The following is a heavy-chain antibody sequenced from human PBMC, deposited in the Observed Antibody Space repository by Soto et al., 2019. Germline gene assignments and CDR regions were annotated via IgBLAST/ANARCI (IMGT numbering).Heavy chain of an antibody. J-gene: IGHJ5*02. V-gene: IGHV4-34*01. CDR3: ARWAAAAKQNWFDP. CDR2: INHSGST. D-gene: IGHD6-13*01. CDR1: GGSFSGYY. Sequence: SETLSLTCAVYGGSFSGYYWSWIRQPPGKGLEWIGEINHSGSTNYNPSLKSRVTISVDTSKNQFSLKLSSVTAADTAVYYCARWAAAAKQNWFDPWGQGTLVTVSS.